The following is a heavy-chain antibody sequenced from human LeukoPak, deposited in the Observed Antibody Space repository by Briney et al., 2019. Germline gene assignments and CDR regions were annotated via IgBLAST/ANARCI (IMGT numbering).Heavy chain of an antibody. D-gene: IGHD7-27*01. CDR2: IYYSETT. J-gene: IGHJ4*02. Sequence: SQTLSLTCTVSGGSISSGGYYWSWIRQLPGKGLERIGYIYYSETTSYNPSLKSRLTISLDTSENQFSLKLSSVTGADTAVYYCARGSTGDKSNNWGQGTLVTVSS. CDR3: ARGSTGDKSNN. V-gene: IGHV4-31*03. CDR1: GGSISSGGYY.